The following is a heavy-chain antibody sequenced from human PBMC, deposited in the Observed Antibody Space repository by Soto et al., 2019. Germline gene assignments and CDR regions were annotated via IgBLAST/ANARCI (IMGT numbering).Heavy chain of an antibody. CDR3: ARAAEQQLERTFDY. Sequence: PGKGLEWVSAISGSGGSTYYADSVKGRFTISRDNSKTTLYLQMRSLRAEDTAVYYWARAAEQQLERTFDYWGQGTLVTVSS. V-gene: IGHV3-23*01. CDR2: ISGSGGST. J-gene: IGHJ4*02. D-gene: IGHD6-13*01.